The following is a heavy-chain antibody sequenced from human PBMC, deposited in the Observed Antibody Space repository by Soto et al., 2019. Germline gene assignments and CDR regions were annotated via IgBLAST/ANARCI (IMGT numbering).Heavy chain of an antibody. J-gene: IGHJ6*03. D-gene: IGHD1-1*01. Sequence: PSETLSLTCSFSGDSVTSHYLTWIRQSPEKGLVWIGYMHYSGSTNYNPSLKSRVTMSLDTSKNQFSLKLSSVTAADTAVYFCARQSRQPSLNHRYYYMDVWGKGTAVTVSS. CDR1: GDSVTSHY. CDR3: ARQSRQPSLNHRYYYMDV. CDR2: MHYSGST. V-gene: IGHV4-59*08.